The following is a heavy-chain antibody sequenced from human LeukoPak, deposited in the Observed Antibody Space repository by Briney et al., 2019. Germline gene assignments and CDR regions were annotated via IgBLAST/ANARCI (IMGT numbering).Heavy chain of an antibody. V-gene: IGHV4-34*01. J-gene: IGHJ6*04. CDR3: GSGGFVVVPLGV. Sequence: PSETLSLTCAVYGGSFSGYYWSWLGQPPGKGLEWIGEINHSGSTNYNPSLKSRVTISVDPSKNQFSLKLSSVTAADTAVYYCGSGGFVVVPLGVWGKGTTVTVSS. CDR1: GGSFSGYY. CDR2: INHSGST. D-gene: IGHD2-2*01.